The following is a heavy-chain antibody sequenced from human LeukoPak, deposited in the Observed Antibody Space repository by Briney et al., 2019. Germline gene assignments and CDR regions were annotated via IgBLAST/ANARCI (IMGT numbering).Heavy chain of an antibody. D-gene: IGHD3-3*01. Sequence: SETLSLTCAVYGGSFSGYYWSWIRQPPGKGLEWIGEINHSGSTNYNPSLKSRVTISGDTSKNQFSLKLSSVTAADTAWYYCARGGHIVRFLEWKCPYVFDIWGQGTMVTVSS. J-gene: IGHJ3*02. CDR1: GGSFSGYY. V-gene: IGHV4-34*01. CDR3: ARGGHIVRFLEWKCPYVFDI. CDR2: INHSGST.